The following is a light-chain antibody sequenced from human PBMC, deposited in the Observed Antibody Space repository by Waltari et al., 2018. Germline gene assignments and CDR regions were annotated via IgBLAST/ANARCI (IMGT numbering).Light chain of an antibody. V-gene: IGLV2-14*03. CDR2: NVR. CDR3: FSYTSRSTVL. CDR1: THADNDFSY. J-gene: IGLJ2*01. Sequence: QSALTQPASVTGSLGQSITISCTGTTHADNDFSYVSWFQQHPGRVPKLLIYNVRNRPSGTSDRFSGSKSGSTASLTISGLQSEDEADYYCFSYTSRSTVLFGGGTKLTVL.